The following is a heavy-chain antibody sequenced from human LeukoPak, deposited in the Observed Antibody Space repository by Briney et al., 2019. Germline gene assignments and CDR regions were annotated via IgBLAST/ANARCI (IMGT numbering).Heavy chain of an antibody. V-gene: IGHV4-30-4*01. Sequence: PSETLSLTCTVSGGSISSGDYYWSWIRQPPGKGLEWIGYIYYSGSTYYNPSLKSRVTISVDTSKNQFSLKLSSVTAADTAVYYCARAKVYGSDPYYFDYWGQGTLVTVSS. CDR3: ARAKVYGSDPYYFDY. D-gene: IGHD3-10*01. CDR1: GGSISSGDYY. J-gene: IGHJ4*02. CDR2: IYYSGST.